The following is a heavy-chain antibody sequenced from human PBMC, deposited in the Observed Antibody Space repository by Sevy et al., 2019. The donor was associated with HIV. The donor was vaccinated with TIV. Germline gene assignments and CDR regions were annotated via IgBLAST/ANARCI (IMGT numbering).Heavy chain of an antibody. J-gene: IGHJ4*02. V-gene: IGHV1-2*02. CDR3: ARSVYGSGTYLNVY. Sequence: ASVKVSCKASGYTFTGYYVHWVRRAPGQGLEWMGWINPSSGGTNYGQKFHGRVTMTRDTSITTAYMELNSLRSDDTAVYYCARSVYGSGTYLNVYWGQGTLVPVSS. CDR2: INPSSGGT. D-gene: IGHD3-10*01. CDR1: GYTFTGYY.